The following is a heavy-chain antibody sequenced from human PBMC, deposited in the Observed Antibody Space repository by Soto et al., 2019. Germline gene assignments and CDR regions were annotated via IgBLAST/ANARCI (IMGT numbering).Heavy chain of an antibody. CDR3: ARGLRGLVGATWAYYYYGMDV. CDR2: INHSGST. CDR1: GGSFSGYY. D-gene: IGHD1-26*01. Sequence: WETLSLTCAVYGGSFSGYYWSWIRQPPGKGLESFGEINHSGSTNYNPSLKSRVTISVDTSKNQFSLKLSSVTAADTAVYYCARGLRGLVGATWAYYYYGMDVWRQGTTVTVSS. V-gene: IGHV4-34*01. J-gene: IGHJ6*02.